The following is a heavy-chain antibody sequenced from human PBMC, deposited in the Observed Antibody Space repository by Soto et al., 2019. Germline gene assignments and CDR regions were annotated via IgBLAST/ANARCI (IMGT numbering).Heavy chain of an antibody. CDR1: GFTFSSYG. CDR3: AKPHSDDILTGELVYFDY. D-gene: IGHD3-9*01. J-gene: IGHJ4*02. CDR2: ISYDGSNK. V-gene: IGHV3-30*18. Sequence: PGGSLRLSCAASGFTFSSYGMHWVRQAPGKGLEWVAVISYDGSNKYYADSVKGRFTISRDNSKNTLYLQMNSLRAEDTAVYYCAKPHSDDILTGELVYFDYWGQGTLVTV.